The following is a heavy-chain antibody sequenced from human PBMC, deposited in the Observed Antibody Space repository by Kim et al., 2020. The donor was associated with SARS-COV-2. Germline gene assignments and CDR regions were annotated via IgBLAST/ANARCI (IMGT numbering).Heavy chain of an antibody. D-gene: IGHD6-13*01. CDR3: AREGVAAGGAFDI. Sequence: ADSVKGRLHISSENSKNTLYLQMNSRRAEDKAVYYCAREGVAAGGAFDIWGQGTMVTVSS. V-gene: IGHV3-30*01. J-gene: IGHJ3*02.